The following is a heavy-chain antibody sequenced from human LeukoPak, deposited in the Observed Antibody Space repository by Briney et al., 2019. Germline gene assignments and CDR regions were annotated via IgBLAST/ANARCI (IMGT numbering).Heavy chain of an antibody. CDR3: ARLLADNWFDP. V-gene: IGHV4-59*08. Sequence: PSETLSLTCAVYGGSFSGYYWSWIRQPPEKGLEWIGYIYYGVSTNYNPSLKSRVTISLDTSKKQISLKVRSVTAADTAIYYCARLLADNWFDPWGQGTLVTVSS. CDR1: GGSFSGYY. D-gene: IGHD6-13*01. CDR2: IYYGVST. J-gene: IGHJ5*02.